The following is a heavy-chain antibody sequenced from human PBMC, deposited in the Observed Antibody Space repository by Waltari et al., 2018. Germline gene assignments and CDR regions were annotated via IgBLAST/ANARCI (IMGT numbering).Heavy chain of an antibody. D-gene: IGHD3-10*01. CDR1: GLSFSNAW. J-gene: IGHJ4*02. CDR2: IKSNTDGGTT. CDR3: ARYYYGSGSTNSFQD. Sequence: EVQLVESGGGLVKPGGSLRLSCAASGLSFSNAWVSWVRQAPGKGLEWVGRIKSNTDGGTTYYAAHGKGRFTISRDAAKTTLYLQRNGLKTEDTAVYYCARYYYGSGSTNSFQDWGQGTLVTVSS. V-gene: IGHV3-15*01.